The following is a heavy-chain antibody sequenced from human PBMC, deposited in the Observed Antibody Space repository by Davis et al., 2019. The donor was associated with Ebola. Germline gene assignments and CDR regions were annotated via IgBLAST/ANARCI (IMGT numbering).Heavy chain of an antibody. J-gene: IGHJ6*04. D-gene: IGHD3-10*02. Sequence: GESLKISCTDPVITFSSYAMTWVRQAPGKGLEWVSAINGSGGSTYYADSVKGRFTISRDNSKNTLYLQMNSLRAEDTAVYYCAACSGSTHYYGMDVWGKGTTVTVSS. CDR2: INGSGGST. CDR1: VITFSSYA. CDR3: AACSGSTHYYGMDV. V-gene: IGHV3-23*01.